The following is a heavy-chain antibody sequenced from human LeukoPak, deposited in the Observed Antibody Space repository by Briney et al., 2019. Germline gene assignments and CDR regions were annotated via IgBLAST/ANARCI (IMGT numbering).Heavy chain of an antibody. D-gene: IGHD1-1*01. CDR1: GFTFSSYE. J-gene: IGHJ4*02. V-gene: IGHV3-48*03. CDR3: ARVPIDWNGRGDY. Sequence: GGSLRLSCAASGFTFSSYEMNWVRQAPGKGLEWVSYISSSGSTIYYADSVKGRFTISRDNAKNSLYLQMNSLRAEDTAVYYCARVPIDWNGRGDYWGQRTLVTVSS. CDR2: ISSSGSTI.